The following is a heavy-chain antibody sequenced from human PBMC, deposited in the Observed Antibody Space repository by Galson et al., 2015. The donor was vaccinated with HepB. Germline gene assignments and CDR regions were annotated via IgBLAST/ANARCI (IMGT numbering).Heavy chain of an antibody. CDR2: IYHHSGTT. Sequence: SETLSLTCTVSGGSVSRSSYYWGWVRQSPGKGLEWIGTIYHHSGTTYYNPSLKSRVAISVDTSGNQFSLKLSSVTAADTAVYYCTRPAPYTTSSYDYFCMDVWGEGAPVTVSS. D-gene: IGHD6-6*01. J-gene: IGHJ6*03. CDR3: TRPAPYTTSSYDYFCMDV. V-gene: IGHV4-39*01. CDR1: GGSVSRSSYY.